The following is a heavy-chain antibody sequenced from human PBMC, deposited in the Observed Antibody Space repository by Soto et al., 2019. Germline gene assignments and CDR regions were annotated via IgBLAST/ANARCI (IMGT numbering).Heavy chain of an antibody. CDR2: IYYSGST. J-gene: IGHJ5*02. CDR1: GGSISSGDYY. Sequence: SETLSLTCTVSGGSISSGDYYWSWIRQPPGKGLEWIGYIYYSGSTYYNPSLKVRVTISLDTSKNQFSLKLSSVTAADTAVYYCARNIYGPGRFDPWGQGTLVTVSS. CDR3: ARNIYGPGRFDP. V-gene: IGHV4-30-4*01. D-gene: IGHD3-3*02.